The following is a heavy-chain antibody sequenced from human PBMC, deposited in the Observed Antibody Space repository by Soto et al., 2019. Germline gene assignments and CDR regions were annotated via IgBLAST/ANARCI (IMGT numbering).Heavy chain of an antibody. CDR1: GFTFSHYG. CDR3: ARAAYSTSPYHYGLDV. J-gene: IGHJ6*02. D-gene: IGHD6-6*01. V-gene: IGHV3-33*01. CDR2: IWYDGSNQ. Sequence: GGSLRLSCAASGFTFSHYGMHWVRQAPSKGLGWVAVIWYDGSNQHYVDSVKGRFTISRDNSKKTLYLQMDSLRAEDTAVYYCARAAYSTSPYHYGLDVWGQGTTVTVSS.